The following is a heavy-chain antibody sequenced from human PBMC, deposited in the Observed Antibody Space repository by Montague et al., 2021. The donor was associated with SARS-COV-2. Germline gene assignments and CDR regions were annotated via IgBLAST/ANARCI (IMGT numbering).Heavy chain of an antibody. J-gene: IGHJ4*02. CDR1: SGSIISSGYY. V-gene: IGHV4-39*02. D-gene: IGHD3-10*01. CDR3: GRGMIRGVTTPFDY. CDR2: IYYSGTT. Sequence: SETLSLTCSVSSGSIISSGYYWGWIRQPPGQELVWIGNIYYSGTTYYNPSLESRGTVSVDTSKTHLSLRLSTVAATDTAVYFCGRGMIRGVTTPFDYWGQGSQVTVSS.